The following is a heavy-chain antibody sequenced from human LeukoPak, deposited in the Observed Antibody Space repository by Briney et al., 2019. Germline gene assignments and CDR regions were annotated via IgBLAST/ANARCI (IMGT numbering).Heavy chain of an antibody. J-gene: IGHJ4*02. D-gene: IGHD6-13*01. CDR2: LYYSGST. CDR1: GGSISSTSYY. Sequence: SETLSLTCTVSGGSISSTSYYWGWIRQPPGKGLEWIGSLYYSGSTYCNPSLKSRVTIAVDTSKNQLSLKLSSVTASDTAVYYCARSVYSTSVDSWGQGTLVTVSS. V-gene: IGHV4-39*01. CDR3: ARSVYSTSVDS.